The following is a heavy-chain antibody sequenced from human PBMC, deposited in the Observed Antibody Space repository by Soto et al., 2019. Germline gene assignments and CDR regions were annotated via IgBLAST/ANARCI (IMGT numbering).Heavy chain of an antibody. CDR2: IVAASGRT. Sequence: AASVKVSCKASGFDFGSFGIQFLRQTRGRGLEWIGWIVAASGRTNYARQFQGRVAFSRDMSSTTAYMDLYDLKSDDTAVYFCSADHPHTAIGWPVWGQGTTVTVSS. CDR1: GFDFGSFG. CDR3: SADHPHTAIGWPV. V-gene: IGHV1-58*02. J-gene: IGHJ6*02.